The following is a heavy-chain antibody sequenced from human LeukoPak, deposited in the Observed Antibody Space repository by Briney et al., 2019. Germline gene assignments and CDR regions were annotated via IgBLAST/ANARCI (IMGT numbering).Heavy chain of an antibody. CDR3: ARVLAAAAHFDY. CDR2: LSYSGST. Sequence: SDTLSLTCTVSGRSVSNNNYYWGWIRQPPGKGLEWIGSLSYSGSTYYNPSLKSRVTISVDTSKNQFSLKVSSVTAADTAVYYCARVLAAAAHFDYWGQGTLVTVSS. D-gene: IGHD6-13*01. J-gene: IGHJ4*02. CDR1: GRSVSNNNYY. V-gene: IGHV4-39*01.